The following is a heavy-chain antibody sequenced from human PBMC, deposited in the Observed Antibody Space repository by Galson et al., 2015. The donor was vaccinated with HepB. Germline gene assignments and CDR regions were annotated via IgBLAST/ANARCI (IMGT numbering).Heavy chain of an antibody. CDR1: GYTFTSYD. D-gene: IGHD3-3*01. CDR2: MNPNSGNT. Sequence: SVKVSCKASGYTFTSYDINWVRQATGQGLEWMGWMNPNSGNTGYAQKFQGRVTMTRNTSISTAYMELSSLRSEDTAVYYCARGTYYDFWSGYYGHYYYYMDVWGKGTTVTVSS. J-gene: IGHJ6*03. V-gene: IGHV1-8*01. CDR3: ARGTYYDFWSGYYGHYYYYMDV.